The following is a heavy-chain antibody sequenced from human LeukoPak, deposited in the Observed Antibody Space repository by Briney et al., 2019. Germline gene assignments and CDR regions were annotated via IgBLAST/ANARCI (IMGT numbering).Heavy chain of an antibody. D-gene: IGHD6-19*01. V-gene: IGHV7-4-1*02. CDR3: ARTIAVAGYMDV. CDR2: INANTGNP. J-gene: IGHJ6*03. Sequence: ASVKVSCKASGYTFTSYGISWVRQAPGQGLEWMGWINANTGNPTYAQGFTGRFIFSLDTSVSTAYLQISSLKAEDTAVYYCARTIAVAGYMDVWGKGTTVTVSS. CDR1: GYTFTSYG.